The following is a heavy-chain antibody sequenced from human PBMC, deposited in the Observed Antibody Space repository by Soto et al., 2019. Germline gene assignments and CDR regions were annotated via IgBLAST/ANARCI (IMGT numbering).Heavy chain of an antibody. J-gene: IGHJ1*01. CDR3: ARVRNGAFQY. CDR1: GGSISGGGYY. D-gene: IGHD3-10*01. CDR2: IHYGGRT. Sequence: SETLSLTCTVSGGSISGGGYYWSWIRQHPGKGLEWIGNIHYGGRTYYNPSLMSRLAMSMDTAEHQFSLNLTSVTAADTAVYYCARVRNGAFQYWGQGALVTVS. V-gene: IGHV4-31*03.